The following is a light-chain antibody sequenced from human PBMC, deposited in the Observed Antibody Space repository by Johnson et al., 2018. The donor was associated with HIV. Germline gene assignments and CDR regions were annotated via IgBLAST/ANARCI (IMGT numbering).Light chain of an antibody. Sequence: QSVLTQPPSVSAAPGQKVTISCSGSSSNIGNNYVSWYQQFPGTAPKLVIYDNNNRPSGIPDRFSGSKSGTSATLGIPGLQPGDAADYYCGTWDSSVSAGGDNYVFGTGTKVTVL. CDR1: SSNIGNNY. CDR3: GTWDSSVSAGGDNYV. J-gene: IGLJ1*01. CDR2: DNN. V-gene: IGLV1-51*01.